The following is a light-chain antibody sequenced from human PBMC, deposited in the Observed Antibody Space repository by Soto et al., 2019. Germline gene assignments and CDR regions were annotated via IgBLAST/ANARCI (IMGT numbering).Light chain of an antibody. Sequence: IALTHSPGTLSLSPGEVATLSFRASQSVSSSFLAWYQQKTGQAPRLLIYVASSRATAIPDRFSRSGSGTDIPLTISTRKPEDVAVDYCQQYGSSPLTCGGGTKVDIK. CDR1: QSVSSSF. V-gene: IGKV3-20*01. J-gene: IGKJ4*01. CDR3: QQYGSSPLT. CDR2: VAS.